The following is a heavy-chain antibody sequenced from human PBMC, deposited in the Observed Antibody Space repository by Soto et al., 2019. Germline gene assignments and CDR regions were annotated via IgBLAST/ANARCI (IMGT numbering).Heavy chain of an antibody. J-gene: IGHJ4*02. CDR1: GFIFSNNG. CDR2: MTYEGSDT. D-gene: IGHD3-10*01. CDR3: TILRVADSALDD. V-gene: IGHV3-30*03. Sequence: QVQLVESGGGVVQPGRSLTLSCVGSGFIFSNNGMHWLRQTPCKGLEWVAFMTYEGSDTSYAESVKGRFTISRDNSKNTLVLHMSNLRAEDTAMYYGTILRVADSALDDWGQGTLVTVSS.